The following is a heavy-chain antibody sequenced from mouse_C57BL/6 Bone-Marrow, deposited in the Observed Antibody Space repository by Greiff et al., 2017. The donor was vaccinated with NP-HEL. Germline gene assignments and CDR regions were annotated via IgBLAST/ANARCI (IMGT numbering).Heavy chain of an antibody. D-gene: IGHD2-4*01. J-gene: IGHJ3*01. CDR3: ARPLYYDYEDFAY. CDR2: IRNKANGYTT. Sequence: DVKLVESGGGLVQPGGSLSLSCAASGFTFTDYYMSWVRQPPGKALEWLGFIRNKANGYTTEYSASVKGRFTISRDNSQSILYLQMHALRAEDSATYYCARPLYYDYEDFAYWDQGTLVTVSA. V-gene: IGHV7-3*01. CDR1: GFTFTDYY.